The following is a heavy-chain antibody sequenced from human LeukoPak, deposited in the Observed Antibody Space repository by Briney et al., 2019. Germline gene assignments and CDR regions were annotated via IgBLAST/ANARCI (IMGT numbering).Heavy chain of an antibody. D-gene: IGHD4-23*01. Sequence: PSETLSLTCTVSGGSISSYYWCWIRQPPGKGLEWIGYIYYSGSTNYNPSLKSRVTISVDTSKNQFSLKLSSVTAADTAVYYCASGINLGGNRVYYYYYMDVWGKGTTVTVSS. CDR1: GGSISSYY. J-gene: IGHJ6*03. CDR2: IYYSGST. V-gene: IGHV4-59*01. CDR3: ASGINLGGNRVYYYYYMDV.